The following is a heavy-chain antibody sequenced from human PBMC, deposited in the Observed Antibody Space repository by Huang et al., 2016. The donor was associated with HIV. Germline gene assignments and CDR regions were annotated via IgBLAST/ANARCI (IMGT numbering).Heavy chain of an antibody. J-gene: IGHJ4*02. V-gene: IGHV3-15*01. CDR1: GFSVCKVG. CDR3: TTWSLTAAGGN. CDR2: NKNNFDGETI. Sequence: EVQLVESGGGLVKPGSSLRRSCDAFGFSVCKVGVSWCRQISGKGLVWVRRNKNNFDGETIDYAAPGKTRFRISREYSKSILYLEMKNVKSDDTGTYYCTTWSLTAAGGNWGQGTLVTVSS. D-gene: IGHD3-10*01.